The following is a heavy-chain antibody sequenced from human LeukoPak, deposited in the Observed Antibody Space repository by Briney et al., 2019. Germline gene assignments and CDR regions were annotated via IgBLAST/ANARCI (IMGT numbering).Heavy chain of an antibody. D-gene: IGHD5-12*01. V-gene: IGHV4-39*01. J-gene: IGHJ1*01. CDR2: IYYSGST. Sequence: PSETLSLTCTVSGGSISSSSYYWGWIRQPPGKGLEWIGSIYYSGSTYYNPSLKSRVTIPVDTSKNQFSLKLSSVTAADTAVYYCARLGEMATIFSYFQHWGQGTLVTVSS. CDR1: GGSISSSSYY. CDR3: ARLGEMATIFSYFQH.